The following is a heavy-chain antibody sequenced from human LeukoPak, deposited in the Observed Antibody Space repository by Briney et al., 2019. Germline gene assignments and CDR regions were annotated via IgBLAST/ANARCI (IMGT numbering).Heavy chain of an antibody. D-gene: IGHD5-24*01. CDR1: GFTFSSYG. CDR3: AKGEGRTGWLQLDY. V-gene: IGHV3-30*02. CDR2: IPYDGRNI. J-gene: IGHJ4*02. Sequence: GGSLRLSCAASGFTFSSYGMHWVRQAPGKGLEWVAFIPYDGRNIYYADSVKGRFTISRDNSKNTLYLQMNSLRAEDTAVYYCAKGEGRTGWLQLDYWGQGTLVTVSS.